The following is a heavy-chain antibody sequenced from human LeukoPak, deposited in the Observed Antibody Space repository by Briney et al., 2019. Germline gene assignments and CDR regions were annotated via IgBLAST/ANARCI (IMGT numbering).Heavy chain of an antibody. V-gene: IGHV3-21*01. Sequence: GGSLRLSSAASGFTFSTYTMNWVRQAPGKGLEWVSSISSSSSYIYCADSVKGRFTISRDNAKNSLYLQMNSLRAEDTAVYYCARESSGWSNYYYYYMDVWGKGTTVTVSS. CDR3: ARESSGWSNYYYYYMDV. J-gene: IGHJ6*03. CDR1: GFTFSTYT. CDR2: ISSSSSYI. D-gene: IGHD6-19*01.